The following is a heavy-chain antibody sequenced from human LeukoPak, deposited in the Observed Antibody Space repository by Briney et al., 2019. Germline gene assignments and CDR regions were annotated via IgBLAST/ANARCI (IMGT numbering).Heavy chain of an antibody. CDR1: GGSISSYY. CDR3: TGHHPRNTVDF. CDR2: ISDIGSI. D-gene: IGHD2-8*02. V-gene: IGHV4-59*08. J-gene: IGHJ4*02. Sequence: PSETLSLTCTVSGGSISSYYWSWIRQPPGKGLEWIAYISDIGSINYNPSLKSRVTISLDTSKNQFSLKLSSVTAADTAVYYCTGHHPRNTVDFWGQGTLVTVSS.